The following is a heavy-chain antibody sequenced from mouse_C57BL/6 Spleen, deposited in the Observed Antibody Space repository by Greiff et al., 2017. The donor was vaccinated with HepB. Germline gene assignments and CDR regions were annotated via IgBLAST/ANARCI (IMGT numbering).Heavy chain of an antibody. J-gene: IGHJ4*01. CDR1: GYTFTSYG. CDR3: ARQSLLGHAMDY. D-gene: IGHD2-10*01. V-gene: IGHV1-81*01. Sequence: VKLMESGAELARPGASVKLSCKASGYTFTSYGISWVKQRTGQGLEWIGEIYPRSGNTYYNEKFKGKATLTADKSSSTAYMELRSLTSEDSAVYFCARQSLLGHAMDYWGQGTSVTVSS. CDR2: IYPRSGNT.